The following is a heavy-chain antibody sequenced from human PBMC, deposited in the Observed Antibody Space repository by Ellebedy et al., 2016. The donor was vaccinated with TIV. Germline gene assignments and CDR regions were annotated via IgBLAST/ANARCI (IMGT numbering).Heavy chain of an antibody. D-gene: IGHD1-14*01. CDR1: GFSVSSNY. Sequence: PGGSLRLSCAASGFSVSSNYMTWVRQAQGKGLEWVSVMYSGGGSYYADSVKVRFTVSRDNSKNTLYLQMNSLRDEDTAVYFCARVITKFFVGLNVWGQGTTVIVSS. J-gene: IGHJ6*02. V-gene: IGHV3-66*01. CDR3: ARVITKFFVGLNV. CDR2: MYSGGGS.